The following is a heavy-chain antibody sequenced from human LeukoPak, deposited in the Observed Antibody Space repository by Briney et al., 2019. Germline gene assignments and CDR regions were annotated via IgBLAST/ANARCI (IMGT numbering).Heavy chain of an antibody. D-gene: IGHD2-2*01. J-gene: IGHJ4*02. CDR2: IKQDGSEK. CDR3: ARGRRPAEYQLPLEGDY. V-gene: IGHV3-7*01. CDR1: GFTFSSYW. Sequence: GGSLRLSCAASGFTFSSYWMSWVRQAPGKGLEWVANIKQDGSEKYYVDSVKGRFTISRDNAKNSLYLQMNSLRAEDTAVYYCARGRRPAEYQLPLEGDYWGQGTLVTVSS.